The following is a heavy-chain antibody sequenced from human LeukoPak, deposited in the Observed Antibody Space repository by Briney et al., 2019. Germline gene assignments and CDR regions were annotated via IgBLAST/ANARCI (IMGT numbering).Heavy chain of an antibody. D-gene: IGHD3-10*01. CDR1: GASASPYY. Sequence: PSETLSLTCTVSGASASPYYWSWIRQPPGKGLEWIGYVFYTGSTTYNPSLKSRLTISVDTSKSQFSLKLNSVTAADTAVYYCARDLGPSRGFDYWGRGTLVTVSS. V-gene: IGHV4-59*02. CDR3: ARDLGPSRGFDY. CDR2: VFYTGST. J-gene: IGHJ4*02.